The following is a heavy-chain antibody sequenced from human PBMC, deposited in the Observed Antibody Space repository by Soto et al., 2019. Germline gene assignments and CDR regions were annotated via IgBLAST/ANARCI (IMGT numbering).Heavy chain of an antibody. V-gene: IGHV4-30-2*06. CDR3: ARGDYNDCFDF. D-gene: IGHD4-4*01. CDR1: GVSINTGGYS. J-gene: IGHJ4*02. Sequence: QVQLQESGPGLVKPSQTLSLTCAVSGVSINTGGYSWNWIRQSPGKALEWMGHIYQSGSTYYKPSLKGRITISVDMTNNDFSLEVTSVTPADTAVYFCARGDYNDCFDFWGQGALVTVSS. CDR2: IYQSGST.